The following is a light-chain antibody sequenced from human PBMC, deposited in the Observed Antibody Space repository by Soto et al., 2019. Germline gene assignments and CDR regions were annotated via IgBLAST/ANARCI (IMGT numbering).Light chain of an antibody. J-gene: IGKJ3*01. CDR3: QKFNSAPFT. CDR2: GAS. V-gene: IGKV1-27*01. Sequence: DILMTQSPSSLSASVGDRVTITCRASQGINNYLVWYQQKPGKLPKRLISGASTVQSGVPSRFSGSQSGTDSTLTISSLQHEDVATYYCQKFNSAPFTFGPGTKVDIK. CDR1: QGINNY.